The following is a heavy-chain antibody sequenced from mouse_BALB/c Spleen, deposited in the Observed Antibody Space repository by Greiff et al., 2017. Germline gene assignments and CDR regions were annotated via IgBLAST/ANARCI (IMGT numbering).Heavy chain of an antibody. CDR3: AREYFDV. V-gene: IGHV5-17*02. Sequence: EVKLVESGGGLVQPGGSRKLSCAASGFTFSSFGMHWVRQAPEKGLEWVAYISSGSSTIYYADTVKGRFTISRDNPKNTLFLQMTSLRSEDTAMYYCAREYFDVWGAGTTVTVSS. J-gene: IGHJ1*01. CDR2: ISSGSSTI. CDR1: GFTFSSFG.